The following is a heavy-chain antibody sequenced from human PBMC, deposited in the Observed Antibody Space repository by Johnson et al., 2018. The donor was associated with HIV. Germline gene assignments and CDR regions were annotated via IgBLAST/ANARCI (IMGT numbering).Heavy chain of an antibody. V-gene: IGHV3-66*01. D-gene: IGHD1-26*01. CDR2: IYSGGST. CDR1: GFTVSSNY. CDR3: ARSSGSYLDDAFDI. Sequence: EVQLVESGGGVVRPGGSLRLSCAASGFTVSSNYMSWVRQAPGKGLEWVSVIYSGGSTYYADSVKGRFTISRDNSKKTLYLQMNSLRAEDTAVYYCARSSGSYLDDAFDIWGQGTMVTVSS. J-gene: IGHJ3*02.